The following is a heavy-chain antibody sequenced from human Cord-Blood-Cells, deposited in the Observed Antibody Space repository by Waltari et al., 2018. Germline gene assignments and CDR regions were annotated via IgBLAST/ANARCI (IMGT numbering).Heavy chain of an antibody. D-gene: IGHD3-10*01. CDR2: IYYSGSA. J-gene: IGHJ4*02. CDR1: GGSLSSSMYY. Sequence: QLQLQESGPGLVKPSEILSLTCTVSGGSLSSSMYYRGWIRQPPGKGLGWIGGIYYSGSAYYNPSLKSRVTISVDTSKNQFSLKLSSVTAADTAVYYCARGGFGELLPDYWGQGTLVTVSS. V-gene: IGHV4-39*01. CDR3: ARGGFGELLPDY.